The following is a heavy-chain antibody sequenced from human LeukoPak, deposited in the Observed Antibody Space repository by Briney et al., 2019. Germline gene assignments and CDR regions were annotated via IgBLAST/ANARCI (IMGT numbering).Heavy chain of an antibody. D-gene: IGHD2-15*01. CDR2: INVGNGNT. V-gene: IGHV1-3*01. CDR1: GYPFTSYA. CDR3: AREDIVVVVAATYYYYGMDV. Sequence: ASVKVSCKASGYPFTSYAVHWVRQAPGQRLEWMGWINVGNGNTEYSQKFQGRVTITRDTPATTTYMELSGLRSEDTAAYYCAREDIVVVVAATYYYYGMDVWGQGTTVTVSS. J-gene: IGHJ6*02.